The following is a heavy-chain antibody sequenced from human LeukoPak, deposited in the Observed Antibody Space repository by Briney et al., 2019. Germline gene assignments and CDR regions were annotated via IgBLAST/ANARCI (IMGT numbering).Heavy chain of an antibody. V-gene: IGHV3-7*05. CDR2: IKEDGSEK. CDR1: GFTFSRYW. D-gene: IGHD5-12*01. Sequence: PGGSLRLSCATSGFTFSRYWMTWVRQAPGKGLEWVASIKEDGSEKYHVDSVKGRFTVSRDNAKNSLYLQMNSLRVGDTAVYYCARDTGYHTFDYWGQGTLVTVSS. J-gene: IGHJ4*02. CDR3: ARDTGYHTFDY.